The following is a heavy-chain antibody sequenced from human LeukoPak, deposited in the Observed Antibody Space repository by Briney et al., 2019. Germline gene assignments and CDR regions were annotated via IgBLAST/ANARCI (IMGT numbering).Heavy chain of an antibody. J-gene: IGHJ3*02. CDR1: GFTFSSYA. CDR2: ISGSGGST. Sequence: GGSLRLSCAASGFTFSSYAMSWVRQAPGNGLEWVSAISGSGGSTYYADSVKGRFTISRDNSKNTLYLQMNSLRAEDTAVYYCAKDRPTWEILDGDAFDIWGQGTMVTVSS. D-gene: IGHD1-26*01. V-gene: IGHV3-23*01. CDR3: AKDRPTWEILDGDAFDI.